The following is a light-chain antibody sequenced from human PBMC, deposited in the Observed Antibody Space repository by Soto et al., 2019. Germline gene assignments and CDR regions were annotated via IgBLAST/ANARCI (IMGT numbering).Light chain of an antibody. J-gene: IGLJ1*01. CDR2: DAS. CDR3: SSYTSSTSLLI. V-gene: IGLV2-14*03. Sequence: QSVLTQPASVSASPGQSITISCIGTYSDIGGYKHVSWYQQHPGKAPKLIIYDASSRPSGISNRSSASKSANTASLTISGLQADDEADYYCSSYTSSTSLLIFGAGTKVTVL. CDR1: YSDIGGYKH.